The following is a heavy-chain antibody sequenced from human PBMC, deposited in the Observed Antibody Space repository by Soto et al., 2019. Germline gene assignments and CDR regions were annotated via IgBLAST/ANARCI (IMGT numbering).Heavy chain of an antibody. Sequence: GASVKVSCKASGDTFTAYYMHWGRQAPGQGLEWMGCINLNNGGTDYAQKFQGRVTMTRDTSTSAAYMEMSNLSSEDKAVYYCTRADLDYYDSRGYYRGRGRWFAPWGQGTLVTVSS. V-gene: IGHV1-2*02. CDR1: GDTFTAYY. J-gene: IGHJ5*02. CDR2: INLNNGGT. D-gene: IGHD3-22*01. CDR3: TRADLDYYDSRGYYRGRGRWFAP.